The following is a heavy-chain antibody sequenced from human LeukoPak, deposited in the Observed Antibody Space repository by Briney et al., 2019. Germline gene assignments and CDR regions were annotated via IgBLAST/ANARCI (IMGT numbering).Heavy chain of an antibody. D-gene: IGHD1-14*01. J-gene: IGHJ1*01. CDR2: IYTSGST. V-gene: IGHV4-4*07. Sequence: SETLSLTCTVSGGSISSYYWSWIRQPAGKGLEWIGRIYTSGSTNYNPSLKSRVTMSVDTSKNQFSLMLSSVTAADTAVYYCAREGFIVHHRAEYFQHWGQGTLVTVSS. CDR3: AREGFIVHHRAEYFQH. CDR1: GGSISSYY.